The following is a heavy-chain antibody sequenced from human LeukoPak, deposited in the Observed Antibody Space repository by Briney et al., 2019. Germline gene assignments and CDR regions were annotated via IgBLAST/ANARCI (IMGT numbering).Heavy chain of an antibody. V-gene: IGHV4-38-2*02. CDR1: GYSISSGYY. Sequence: SETLSLTCTVSGYSISSGYYWGWIRQPPGKGLEWIGSIYHSGSTYYNPSLKSRVTISVDTSKNQFSLKLSSVTAADTAVYYCARGSSGYYYPFDYWGQGTLVTVSS. J-gene: IGHJ4*02. D-gene: IGHD3-22*01. CDR3: ARGSSGYYYPFDY. CDR2: IYHSGST.